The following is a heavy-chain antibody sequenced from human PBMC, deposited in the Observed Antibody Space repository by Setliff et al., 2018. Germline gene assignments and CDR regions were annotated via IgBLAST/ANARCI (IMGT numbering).Heavy chain of an antibody. CDR3: ARALGYCSRTSCYADAFDI. V-gene: IGHV4-38-2*01. D-gene: IGHD2-2*01. CDR2: MYHSGST. J-gene: IGHJ3*02. CDR1: GYSISSDYY. Sequence: NPSETLSLTCAVSGYSISSDYYWGWIRQPPGKGLEWIGSMYHSGSTYYNPSLKSRVTISVDTSKNQFSLKLNYVTAADTAVYYCARALGYCSRTSCYADAFDIWGQGTMVTVSS.